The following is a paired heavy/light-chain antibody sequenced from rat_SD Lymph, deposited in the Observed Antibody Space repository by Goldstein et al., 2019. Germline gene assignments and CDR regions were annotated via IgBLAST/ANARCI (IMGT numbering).Light chain of an antibody. Sequence: DIVMTQSPSSLAVSAGETVTINCKSSQSLLSSGNQKNYLAWYQQKPGQSPKLLIYLASTRESGVPDRFIGSGSGTDFTLTISSVQAEDLADYYCQQHYSYPFTFGSGTKLEIK. J-gene: IGKJ4*01. CDR3: QQHYSYPFT. V-gene: IGKV8S6*01. CDR1: QSLLSSGNQKNY. CDR2: LAS.
Heavy chain of an antibody. Sequence: EVQLVESGGGLVQPGRSLKLSCLASGFTFSNYGMNWIRQAPGKGLEWVASISSSSSYIYYADTVKGRFTISRDNAKNTLYLQMTSLRSEDTALYYCARNPYGYNYDWFAYWGQGTLVTVSS. J-gene: IGHJ3*01. CDR2: ISSSSSYI. V-gene: IGHV5-34*01. CDR1: GFTFSNYG. CDR3: ARNPYGYNYDWFAY. D-gene: IGHD1-9*01.